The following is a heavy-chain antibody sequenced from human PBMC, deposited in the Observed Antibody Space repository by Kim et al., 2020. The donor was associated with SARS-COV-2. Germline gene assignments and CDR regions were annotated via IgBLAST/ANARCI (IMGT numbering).Heavy chain of an antibody. Sequence: ASVKVSCKVSGYTLTELSMHWVRQAPGKGLEWMGGFEPEDGETIYAQKFQGRVTMTEDTSTDTAYMELSSLRSEDTAVYYCATGTPLKDIVVVPAAMLYYYGMDVWGQGTTVTVSS. D-gene: IGHD2-2*01. CDR2: FEPEDGET. J-gene: IGHJ6*02. CDR1: GYTLTELS. CDR3: ATGTPLKDIVVVPAAMLYYYGMDV. V-gene: IGHV1-24*01.